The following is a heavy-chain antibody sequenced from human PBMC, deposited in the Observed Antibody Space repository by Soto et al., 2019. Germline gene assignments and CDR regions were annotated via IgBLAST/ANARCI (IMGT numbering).Heavy chain of an antibody. Sequence: QVQLVESGGGVVQPGRSLRLSCAASGFTFSTFGMHWVRQSPGKGLEWVAVIWNGRNSEDYADSVKGRFTISRDNSRNTLYLQMNSLRAEDTAMYYCVTERRNYEFDYWGQGILLTVSS. J-gene: IGHJ4*02. CDR1: GFTFSTFG. CDR3: VTERRNYEFDY. D-gene: IGHD1-7*01. CDR2: IWNGRNSE. V-gene: IGHV3-33*01.